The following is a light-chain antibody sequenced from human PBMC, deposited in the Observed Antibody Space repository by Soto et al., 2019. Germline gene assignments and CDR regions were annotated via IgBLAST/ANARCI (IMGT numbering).Light chain of an antibody. Sequence: DIQMTQYPSTLSASVGDTVTITCRASQSISSWFAWYQQKPGKAPTLLIYDASTLESAVPSRLSGSGSGTEFTLTISSLQPDDFATYYCQQYNSYSWTFGQGTKVDI. CDR3: QQYNSYSWT. CDR1: QSISSW. V-gene: IGKV1-5*01. CDR2: DAS. J-gene: IGKJ1*01.